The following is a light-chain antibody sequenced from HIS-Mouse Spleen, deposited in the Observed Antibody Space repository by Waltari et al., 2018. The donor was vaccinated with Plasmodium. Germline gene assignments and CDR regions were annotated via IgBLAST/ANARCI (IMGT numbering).Light chain of an antibody. J-gene: IGLJ2*01. CDR2: QDS. CDR1: KLGDKY. V-gene: IGLV3-1*01. Sequence: SYELTQPPSVSVSPGQTASITCPGDKLGDKYACWYQQKPGQSPVLVIYQDSKRASGIPGRFSVSNSGNTATLTIGGTQAMDEADYYCQAWDSSTVVFGGGTKLTVL. CDR3: QAWDSSTVV.